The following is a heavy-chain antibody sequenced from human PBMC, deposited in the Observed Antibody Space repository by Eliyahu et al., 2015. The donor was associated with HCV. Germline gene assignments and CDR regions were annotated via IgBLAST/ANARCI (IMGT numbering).Heavy chain of an antibody. Sequence: EVQLVESGGGLVQPGGSLRLSCATSGFTXXSYSMXWVRQAPGKGLEWVSYISITSSTIYYADSVKGRFTISRDNAKNSLSLQMNSLRAEDTAVYYCARESCSSTSCQFDYWGQGNLVTVSS. CDR1: GFTXXSYS. V-gene: IGHV3-48*01. CDR2: ISITSSTI. CDR3: ARESCSSTSCQFDY. D-gene: IGHD2-2*01. J-gene: IGHJ4*02.